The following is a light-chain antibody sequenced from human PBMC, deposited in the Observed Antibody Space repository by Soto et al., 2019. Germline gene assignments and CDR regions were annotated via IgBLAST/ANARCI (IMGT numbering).Light chain of an antibody. CDR2: AAS. CDR3: QQYDNWPPYT. CDR1: QTVSSN. Sequence: EIVMTQSPATLSVSPGDRATLSCRASQTVSSNLAWYQQKPGQAPRLLIYAASTRATGIPARFSGSGSGTEFNLTISSLQSEEFAVYYCQQYDNWPPYTFGQGSQLEIK. V-gene: IGKV3-15*01. J-gene: IGKJ2*01.